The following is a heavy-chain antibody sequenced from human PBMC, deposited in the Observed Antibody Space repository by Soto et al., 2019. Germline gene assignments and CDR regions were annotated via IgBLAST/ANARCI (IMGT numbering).Heavy chain of an antibody. CDR3: FFQAEDGIRVVRSVSAFLLNRSSDL. D-gene: IGHD3-10*02. V-gene: IGHV3-7*01. CDR2: IKQDGSEK. J-gene: IGHJ2*01. Sequence: KGLEWVANIKQDGSEKYYVDSVKGRFTISRDNAKNSLYLQMNSLRAEDTAVYYFFFQAEDGIRVVRSVSAFLLNRSSDL.